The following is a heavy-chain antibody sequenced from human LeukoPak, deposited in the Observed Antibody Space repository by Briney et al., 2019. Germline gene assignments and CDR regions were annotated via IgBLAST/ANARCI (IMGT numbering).Heavy chain of an antibody. CDR2: ISGSGGST. V-gene: IGHV3-23*01. D-gene: IGHD3-3*01. CDR3: AKIPLYYDFWSGYYPGEDY. CDR1: GFTFSSYA. Sequence: GGSLRLSCAASGFTFSSYAMSWVRQAPGKGLEWVSAISGSGGSTYYADSVKGRFTISRDNSENTLYLQMNSLRAEDTAVYYCAKIPLYYDFWSGYYPGEDYWGQGTLVTVSS. J-gene: IGHJ4*02.